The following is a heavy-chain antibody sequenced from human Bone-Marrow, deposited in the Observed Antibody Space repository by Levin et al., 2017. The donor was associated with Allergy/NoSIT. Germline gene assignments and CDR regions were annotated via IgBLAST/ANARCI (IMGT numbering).Heavy chain of an antibody. CDR1: GYTFRNYG. CDR2: ISTDTGNR. CDR3: ASLVLGAKGWFAP. J-gene: IGHJ5*02. Sequence: GASVKVSCKASGYTFRNYGISWVRQAPGRGLEWLGWISTDTGNRHYAQNLQGRVTMTTDTSTDTPHLELRSLRSDDTAIYYCASLVLGAKGWFAPWGQGTPVTVSA. V-gene: IGHV1-18*01. D-gene: IGHD1-26*01.